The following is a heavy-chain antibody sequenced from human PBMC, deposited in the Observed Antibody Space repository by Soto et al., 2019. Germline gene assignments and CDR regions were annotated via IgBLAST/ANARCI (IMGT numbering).Heavy chain of an antibody. CDR1: GGSFSGYY. Sequence: QVQLQQWGAGLLKPSETLSLTCAVYGGSFSGYYWSWIRQPPGKGLEWIGEINHSGSTNYNPSLKSRVTISVDTSEYQFSLKLSSVTAADTAVYYCARGGEDYGDYAYFDYWGQGTLVTVSS. D-gene: IGHD4-17*01. V-gene: IGHV4-34*01. J-gene: IGHJ4*02. CDR3: ARGGEDYGDYAYFDY. CDR2: INHSGST.